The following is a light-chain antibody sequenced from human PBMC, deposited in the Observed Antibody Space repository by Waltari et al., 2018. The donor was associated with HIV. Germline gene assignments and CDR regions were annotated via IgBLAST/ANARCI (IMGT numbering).Light chain of an antibody. CDR3: AAWDDSLNGM. CDR1: SSNIGSNI. J-gene: IGLJ3*02. Sequence: QSVLTQPPSVSGTPGRNVIIPCSGSSSNIGSNIVNWYQQLPGAATKLLSYINDQRPSGVPDRFPGSKSGTSASLAISGLQSADEADYYCAAWDDSLNGMFGGGTRLTVL. V-gene: IGLV1-44*01. CDR2: IND.